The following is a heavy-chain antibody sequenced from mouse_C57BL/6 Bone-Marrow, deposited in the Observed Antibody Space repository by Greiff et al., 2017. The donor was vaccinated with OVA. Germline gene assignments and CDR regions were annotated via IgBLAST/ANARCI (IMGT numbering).Heavy chain of an antibody. V-gene: IGHV1-85*01. CDR3: ASRGVVAPFDY. Sequence: VQGVESGPELVKPGASVKLSCKASGYTFTSYDINWVKQRPGQGLEWIGWIYPRDGSTKYNEKFKGKATLTVDTSSSTAYMELHSLTSEDSAVYFCASRGVVAPFDYWGQGTTLTVSS. CDR1: GYTFTSYD. D-gene: IGHD1-1*01. J-gene: IGHJ2*01. CDR2: IYPRDGST.